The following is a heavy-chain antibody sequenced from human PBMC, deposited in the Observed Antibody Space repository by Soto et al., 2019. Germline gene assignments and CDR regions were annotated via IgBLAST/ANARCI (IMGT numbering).Heavy chain of an antibody. V-gene: IGHV5-51*01. Sequence: PGESLKISCKGSGYVFTSYWIGWVRQMPGKGLEWMGIIYPADSDTRYSPSFQGQVTISADKSINSVYLQWSSLKASDTAMYYCARTAAAGKYYYGMDVWGQGTTVTVSS. CDR1: GYVFTSYW. J-gene: IGHJ6*02. CDR3: ARTAAAGKYYYGMDV. CDR2: IYPADSDT. D-gene: IGHD6-13*01.